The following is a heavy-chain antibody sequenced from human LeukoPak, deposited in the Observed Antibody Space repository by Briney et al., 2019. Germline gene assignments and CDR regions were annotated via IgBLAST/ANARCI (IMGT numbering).Heavy chain of an antibody. CDR2: ISGAGGST. D-gene: IGHD2-15*01. J-gene: IGHJ4*02. CDR1: GFTFSSYA. Sequence: PRGSRSASCAASGFTFSSYAMSWVRPAPGKGLEWVSGISGAGGSTSYPDSVKGRFTISRDNSKNTLYLQMHSLRAEDTAVYYCAYLPWVFVVVVAAWVSDNWGQGTLVTVSS. V-gene: IGHV3-23*01. CDR3: AYLPWVFVVVVAAWVSDN.